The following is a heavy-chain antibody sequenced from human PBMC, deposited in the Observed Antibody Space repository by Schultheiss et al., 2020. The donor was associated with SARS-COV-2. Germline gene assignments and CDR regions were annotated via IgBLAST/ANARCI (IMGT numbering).Heavy chain of an antibody. Sequence: QTLSLPCTVSGGSISSGGYYWSWIRQPPGKGLEWIGEINHSGSTNYNPSLKSRVTISVDTSKNQFSLKLSSVTAADTAVYYCAREVCSGGSCYSVRFDYWGQGTLVTVSS. D-gene: IGHD2-15*01. CDR3: AREVCSGGSCYSVRFDY. V-gene: IGHV4-31*03. CDR1: GGSISSGGYY. CDR2: INHSGST. J-gene: IGHJ4*02.